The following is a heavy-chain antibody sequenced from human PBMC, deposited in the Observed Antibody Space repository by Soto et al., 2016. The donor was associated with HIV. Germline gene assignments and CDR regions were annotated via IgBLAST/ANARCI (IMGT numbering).Heavy chain of an antibody. CDR2: IYSSGST. CDR1: GFPVRNNY. Sequence: EVQLVESGESWSSRGSLRVSCAASGFPVRNNYMIWVRQAPGKGLEWVSVIYSSGSTYYADSVRGRFTISRDNSQNTIHLQMNSLRVEDTALYYCGRGLYDSGDHSVDAFDIRGQGTMVIVS. CDR3: GRGLYDSGDHSVDAFDI. V-gene: IGHV3-66*01. J-gene: IGHJ3*02. D-gene: IGHD3-22*01.